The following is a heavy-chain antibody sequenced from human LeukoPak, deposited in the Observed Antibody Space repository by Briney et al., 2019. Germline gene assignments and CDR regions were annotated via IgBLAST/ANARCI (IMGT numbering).Heavy chain of an antibody. CDR3: ARGNSDPLDYFDY. CDR1: GFTFSSYA. Sequence: GGSLRLSCAASGFTFSSYAMHWVRQAPGKGLEYVSAISRNGGSTYYANSVKGRFTISRDNSQNTLYLQMGSLRAEDMAVYYCARGNSDPLDYFDYWGQGTLVTVSS. J-gene: IGHJ4*02. CDR2: ISRNGGST. D-gene: IGHD1/OR15-1a*01. V-gene: IGHV3-64*01.